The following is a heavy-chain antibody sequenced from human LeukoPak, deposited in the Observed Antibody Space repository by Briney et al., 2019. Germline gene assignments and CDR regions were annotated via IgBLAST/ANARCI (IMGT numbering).Heavy chain of an antibody. CDR3: ARENMYDSSDYYGWSGYYDH. J-gene: IGHJ4*02. V-gene: IGHV3-74*01. CDR2: INSDGSST. Sequence: GGSLRLSCAASGFTFSSYWMHWVRQAPGKGLVWVSRINSDGSSTSYADSVKGRFTISRDNAKNSLYLQMNSLRAEDTAIYYWARENMYDSSDYYGWSGYYDHWGQGTLVTVSS. D-gene: IGHD3-22*01. CDR1: GFTFSSYW.